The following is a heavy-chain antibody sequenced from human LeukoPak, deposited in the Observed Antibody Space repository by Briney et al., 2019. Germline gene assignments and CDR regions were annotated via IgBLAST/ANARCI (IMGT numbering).Heavy chain of an antibody. CDR2: IYYSGST. J-gene: IGHJ4*02. Sequence: SETLSLTCTVSGGSISSGDYYWSWIRQPPGKGLEWIGYIYYSGSTYYNPSLKSRVTISVDTSKNQFSLELSSVTAADTAVYYCARDRRQLAFDYWGQGTLVTVSS. CDR3: ARDRRQLAFDY. V-gene: IGHV4-30-4*08. D-gene: IGHD6-6*01. CDR1: GGSISSGDYY.